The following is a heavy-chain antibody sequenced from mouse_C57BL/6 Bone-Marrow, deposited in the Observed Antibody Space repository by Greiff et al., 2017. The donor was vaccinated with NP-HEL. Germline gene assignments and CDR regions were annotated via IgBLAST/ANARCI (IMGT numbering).Heavy chain of an antibody. CDR3: ASWSHWYFDV. CDR2: IYPSDSET. Sequence: QVQLQQPGAELVRPGSSVKLSCKASGYTFTSYWMDWVKQRPGQGLEWIGNIYPSDSETHYNQKFKDKATLTVDKSSSTAYMQLSSLTSEDSAVDYCASWSHWYFDVWGTGATVTVSS. V-gene: IGHV1-61*01. CDR1: GYTFTSYW. J-gene: IGHJ1*03.